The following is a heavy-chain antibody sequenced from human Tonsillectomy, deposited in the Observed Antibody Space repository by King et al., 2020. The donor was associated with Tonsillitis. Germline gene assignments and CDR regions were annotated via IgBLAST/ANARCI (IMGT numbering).Heavy chain of an antibody. J-gene: IGHJ3*02. CDR3: ACDYGGIDAFDM. CDR2: INSAGDTI. D-gene: IGHD4-23*01. CDR1: GFIFSDYY. Sequence: VQLVESGGGLVKPGGSLRLSCAASGFIFSDYYMSWIRQAPGKGLEWVSYINSAGDTIYYADSVRGRFTISRDNAKNSLYLQMNGLRAEDTAVYYCACDYGGIDAFDMWGQGTMVAVSA. V-gene: IGHV3-11*01.